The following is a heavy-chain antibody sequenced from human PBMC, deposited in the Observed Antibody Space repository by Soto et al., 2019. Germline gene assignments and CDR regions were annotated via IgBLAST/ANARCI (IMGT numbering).Heavy chain of an antibody. D-gene: IGHD3-22*01. CDR3: WRNDGDDSTNF. J-gene: IGHJ4*02. V-gene: IGHV1-18*04. Sequence: ASVKVSCKASGYTFTSYGLNWVRRAPGQGLEWMGRVASHDGSTVSAQSFQGRLTLTRDTFTNTAYLELGALTSDDTGLYFCWRNDGDDSTNFWGQGTLVTVSS. CDR1: GYTFTSYG. CDR2: VASHDGST.